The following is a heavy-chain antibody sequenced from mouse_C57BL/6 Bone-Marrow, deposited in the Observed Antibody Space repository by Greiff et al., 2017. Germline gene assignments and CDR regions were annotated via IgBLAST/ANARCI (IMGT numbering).Heavy chain of an antibody. CDR3: ARGGNYGGYYFDY. J-gene: IGHJ2*01. V-gene: IGHV1-47*01. D-gene: IGHD2-1*01. Sequence: VQLVESGAELVKPGASVKMSCKASGYTFTTYPIEWMKQNHGKSLEWIGNFHPYNDDTKYNEKFKGKATLTVEKSSSTVYLELSLLTSDDSAVYYCARGGNYGGYYFDYWGQGTTLTVSS. CDR1: GYTFTTYP. CDR2: FHPYNDDT.